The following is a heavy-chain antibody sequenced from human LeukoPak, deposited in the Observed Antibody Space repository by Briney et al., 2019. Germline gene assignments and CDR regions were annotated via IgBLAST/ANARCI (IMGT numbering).Heavy chain of an antibody. V-gene: IGHV3-23*01. CDR1: GFTFSSYA. CDR2: ISGSGGST. Sequence: TGGSLRLSCAASGFTFSSYAMSWVRQAPGKGLEWGSAISGSGGSTYYADSVKGRFTVSRDNSKNTLYLQMNSLRAEDTAVYYCARDRGTTSSAGYYFDLWGQGTLVTVSS. D-gene: IGHD6-6*01. CDR3: ARDRGTTSSAGYYFDL. J-gene: IGHJ4*02.